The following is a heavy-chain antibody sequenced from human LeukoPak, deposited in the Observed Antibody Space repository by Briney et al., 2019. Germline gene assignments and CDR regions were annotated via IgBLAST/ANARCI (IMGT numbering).Heavy chain of an antibody. J-gene: IGHJ4*02. Sequence: PGGSLRLSCAASGFTFSSYSMNWVRQAPGKGLEWVSGISGSGTSTYYADSVKGRFTISRDNSKNTLYLQMNSLRAEDTAVYYCASRNYYDSSGYYYYYFDYWGQGILVTVSS. V-gene: IGHV3-23*01. CDR2: ISGSGTST. D-gene: IGHD3-22*01. CDR1: GFTFSSYS. CDR3: ASRNYYDSSGYYYYYFDY.